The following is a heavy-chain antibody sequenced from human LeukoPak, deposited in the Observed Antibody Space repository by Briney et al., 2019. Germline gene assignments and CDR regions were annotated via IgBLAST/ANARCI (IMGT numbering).Heavy chain of an antibody. J-gene: IGHJ4*02. D-gene: IGHD5-18*01. Sequence: GPSVKVSCKASGGTFSSYAISWVRQAPGQGLEWMGGIIPIFGTANYAQKFQGRVTITADESTSTAYMELSSLRSEDTAVYYCARDLDTAMVTFDYWGQGTLVTVSS. CDR1: GGTFSSYA. V-gene: IGHV1-69*01. CDR2: IIPIFGTA. CDR3: ARDLDTAMVTFDY.